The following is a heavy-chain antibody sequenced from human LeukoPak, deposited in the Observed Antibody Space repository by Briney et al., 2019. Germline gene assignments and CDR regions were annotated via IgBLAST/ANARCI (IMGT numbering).Heavy chain of an antibody. V-gene: IGHV4-61*02. CDR1: GASINSGSYY. J-gene: IGHJ4*02. CDR2: IYTSGST. CDR3: ARDGPSVYFDY. Sequence: SETLSLTCTVSGASINSGSYYWTWIRQPPGTGLEWIGRIYTSGSTNYNPSLKSRVNISRDTSKNHFSLKLDSVTAADTAVYYCARDGPSVYFDYWGQGILVTVSS.